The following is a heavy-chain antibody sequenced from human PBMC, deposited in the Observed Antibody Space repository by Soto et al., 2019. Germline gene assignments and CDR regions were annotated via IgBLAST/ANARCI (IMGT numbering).Heavy chain of an antibody. CDR1: GYTFTGYY. CDR2: INPNSGGT. CDR3: ARTKITFGGAFYGMDV. D-gene: IGHD3-16*01. J-gene: IGHJ6*02. Sequence: XSVKVSCKASGYTFTGYYMHWVRQAPGQGLEWMGWINPNSGGTNYAQKFQGRVTMTRDTSISTAYMELSRPRSDDTAVYYCARTKITFGGAFYGMDVWGQGTTVTVSS. V-gene: IGHV1-2*02.